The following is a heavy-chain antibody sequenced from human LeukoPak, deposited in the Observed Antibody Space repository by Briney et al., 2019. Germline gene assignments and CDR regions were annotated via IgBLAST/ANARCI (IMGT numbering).Heavy chain of an antibody. CDR1: GGSISSGDYY. Sequence: SQTLSLTCTVSGGSISSGDYYWSWIRQPPGKGLEWIGYIYYRGSTYYNPSLKSRVTISVDTSKNQFSLKLSSVTAADTAVYYCARGLDCGGDCYPPYYFDYWGQGTLVTVSS. J-gene: IGHJ4*02. CDR2: IYYRGST. D-gene: IGHD2-21*02. CDR3: ARGLDCGGDCYPPYYFDY. V-gene: IGHV4-30-4*01.